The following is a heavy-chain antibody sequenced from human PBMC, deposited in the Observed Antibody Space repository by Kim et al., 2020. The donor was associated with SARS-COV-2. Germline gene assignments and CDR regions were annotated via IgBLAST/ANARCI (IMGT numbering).Heavy chain of an antibody. CDR2: IGAADDT. Sequence: GGSLRLSCAASGFTFSTYDMFWIRQATGKGLEWVSTIGAADDTYYADSVKGRFTISRENAMSSVFLQVNSLRAGDTAVYYCARDREGAFDYWGQGTLVTVSS. V-gene: IGHV3-13*01. J-gene: IGHJ4*02. CDR3: ARDREGAFDY. CDR1: GFTFSTYD.